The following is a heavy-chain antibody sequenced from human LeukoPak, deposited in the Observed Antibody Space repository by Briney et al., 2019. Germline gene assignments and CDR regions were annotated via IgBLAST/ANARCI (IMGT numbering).Heavy chain of an antibody. CDR3: ARDRYYYDSSEGGGFDY. J-gene: IGHJ4*02. D-gene: IGHD3-22*01. Sequence: ASVKVSCKASGYTFTGYYMHWVRQAPGQGLEWMGWINPNSGGTNYAQKFQGRVTMTRDTSISTAYMELSRLRSDDTAVYYCARDRYYYDSSEGGGFDYWGLGTLVTVSS. CDR2: INPNSGGT. CDR1: GYTFTGYY. V-gene: IGHV1-2*02.